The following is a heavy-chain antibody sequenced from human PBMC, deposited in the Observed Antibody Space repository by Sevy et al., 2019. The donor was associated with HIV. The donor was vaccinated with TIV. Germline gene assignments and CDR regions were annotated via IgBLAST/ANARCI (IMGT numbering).Heavy chain of an antibody. CDR2: INPNSGGT. CDR1: GYTFTGYY. Sequence: ASVKVSCKASGYTFTGYYMHWVRQAPGQGLEWMGWINPNSGGTNYAQKLQGRVTLTRETSISTADMEVSRLGSDDTAVYYCASGPAHQLVLDYWGQGTLVTVSS. V-gene: IGHV1-2*02. J-gene: IGHJ4*02. CDR3: ASGPAHQLVLDY. D-gene: IGHD6-13*01.